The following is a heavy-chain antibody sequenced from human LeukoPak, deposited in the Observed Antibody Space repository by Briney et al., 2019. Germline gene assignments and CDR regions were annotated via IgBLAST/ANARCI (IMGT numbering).Heavy chain of an antibody. V-gene: IGHV3-30*02. CDR1: GFTFSTHG. CDR2: ISYDGSNK. D-gene: IGHD1-26*01. Sequence: GGSLRLSCAASGFTFSTHGMHWVRQAPGKGLEWVAFISYDGSNKYYAGSVKGRFAISRDNSKNTLYLQMNSLRAEDTAVYYCAKGGQGGLRDYWGQGTLVTVSS. J-gene: IGHJ4*02. CDR3: AKGGQGGLRDY.